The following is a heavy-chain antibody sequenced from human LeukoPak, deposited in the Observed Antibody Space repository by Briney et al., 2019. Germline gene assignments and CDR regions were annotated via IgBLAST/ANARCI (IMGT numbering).Heavy chain of an antibody. CDR3: ARGFVVVPAGLFDY. CDR2: INHSGST. Sequence: SETLSLTYAVYGGSFSGYYWSWIRQPPGKGLEWIGEINHSGSTNYNPSLKSRVTISVDTSKNQFSLKLSSVTAADTAVYYCARGFVVVPAGLFDYWGQGTLVTVSS. V-gene: IGHV4-34*01. CDR1: GGSFSGYY. J-gene: IGHJ4*02. D-gene: IGHD2-2*01.